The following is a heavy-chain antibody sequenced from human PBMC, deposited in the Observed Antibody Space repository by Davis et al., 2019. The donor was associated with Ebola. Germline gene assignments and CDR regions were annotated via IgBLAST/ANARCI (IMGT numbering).Heavy chain of an antibody. V-gene: IGHV1-3*01. CDR1: GYTFTSYA. CDR2: INAGNGNT. D-gene: IGHD3-22*01. CDR3: ARKWDRSDYYYGTFDI. Sequence: ASVKVSCKASGYTFTSYAMHWVRQAPGQRLEWMGWINAGNGNTKYSQKFQGRVSITRDTSASTAYMELSSLGSEDTAVYYCARKWDRSDYYYGTFDIWGQGTLVTVSS. J-gene: IGHJ3*02.